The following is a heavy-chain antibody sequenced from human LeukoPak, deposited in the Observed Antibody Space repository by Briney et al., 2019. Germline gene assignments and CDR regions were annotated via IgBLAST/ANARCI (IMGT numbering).Heavy chain of an antibody. V-gene: IGHV3-23*01. J-gene: IGHJ3*02. CDR1: GFTFSSYA. CDR2: ISGSGGST. CDR3: AKNIAAAGRRVHPFDI. Sequence: GGSLRLSCAASGFTFSSYAMSWVRQAPGKGLEWVSAISGSGGSTYYADSVKGRFTISRDNSKNTLYLQMNSLRAEDTAVYYCAKNIAAAGRRVHPFDIWGQGTMVTVSS. D-gene: IGHD6-13*01.